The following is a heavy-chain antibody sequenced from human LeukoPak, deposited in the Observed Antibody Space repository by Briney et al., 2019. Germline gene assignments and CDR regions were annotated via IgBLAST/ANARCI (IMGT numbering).Heavy chain of an antibody. Sequence: SETLSLTCAVYGGSFSGYYWSWIRQPPGKGLEWIGEINHSGSTNYNPSLKSRVTISVDTSKNQFSLKLSSVTAADTAVYYCARFGLLDTAMVQYFDYWGQGTLVTVSS. J-gene: IGHJ4*02. CDR1: GGSFSGYY. CDR3: ARFGLLDTAMVQYFDY. D-gene: IGHD5-18*01. V-gene: IGHV4-34*01. CDR2: INHSGST.